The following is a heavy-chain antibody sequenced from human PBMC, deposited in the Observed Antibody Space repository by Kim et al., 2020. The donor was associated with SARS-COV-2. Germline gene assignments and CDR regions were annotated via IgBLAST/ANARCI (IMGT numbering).Heavy chain of an antibody. CDR1: GFTFSSYW. Sequence: GGSLRLSCAASGFTFSSYWMSWVRQAPGKGLEWVANIKQDGSEKYYVDSVKGRFTISRDNAKNSLYLQMNSLRAEDTAVYYCARDGTMGYGDYGKYYYYYGMDVWGQGTTVTVSS. D-gene: IGHD4-17*01. V-gene: IGHV3-7*01. CDR2: IKQDGSEK. J-gene: IGHJ6*02. CDR3: ARDGTMGYGDYGKYYYYYGMDV.